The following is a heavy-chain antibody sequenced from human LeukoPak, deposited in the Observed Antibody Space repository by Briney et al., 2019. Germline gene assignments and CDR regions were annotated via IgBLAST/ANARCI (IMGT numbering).Heavy chain of an antibody. CDR3: ARLGDEIAVSGLKYYHYSHTDV. Sequence: PSETLSLTCSVSGGSIRDFYWTWIRQPPGKGLEWIGYIYYTGTTNYSPSPRGRGIMSVDTSRNQFSLNPTSVTPADTAVYFCARLGDEIAVSGLKYYHYSHTDVWGSGTTVAVSS. V-gene: IGHV4-59*01. J-gene: IGHJ6*03. CDR2: IYYTGTT. D-gene: IGHD6-19*01. CDR1: GGSIRDFY.